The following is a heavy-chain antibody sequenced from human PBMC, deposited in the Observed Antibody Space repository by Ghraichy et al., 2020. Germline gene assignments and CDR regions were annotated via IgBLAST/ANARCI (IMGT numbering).Heavy chain of an antibody. CDR1: GFMFSRHS. D-gene: IGHD3-9*01. V-gene: IGHV3-21*01. Sequence: GSLRLSCAASGFMFSRHSMNWVRQAPGKGLEWVSSISNSGNFIYYADSVKGRFTISRDNAKNLLYLQMNSLRAEDSALYYCARGLNAGSYIIDYWGQGTLVTVSS. CDR3: ARGLNAGSYIIDY. CDR2: ISNSGNFI. J-gene: IGHJ4*02.